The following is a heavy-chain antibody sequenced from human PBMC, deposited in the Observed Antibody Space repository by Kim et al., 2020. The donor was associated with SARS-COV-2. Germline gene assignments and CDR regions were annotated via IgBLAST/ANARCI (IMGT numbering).Heavy chain of an antibody. CDR3: ASPTQEGNAFDI. CDR2: IIPIFGTA. CDR1: GGTFSSYA. J-gene: IGHJ3*02. Sequence: SVKVSCKASGGTFSSYAISWVRQAPGQGLEWMGGIIPIFGTANYAQKFQGRVTITADESTSTAYMELCSLRSEDTAVYYCASPTQEGNAFDIWGQGTMVTVSS. V-gene: IGHV1-69*13.